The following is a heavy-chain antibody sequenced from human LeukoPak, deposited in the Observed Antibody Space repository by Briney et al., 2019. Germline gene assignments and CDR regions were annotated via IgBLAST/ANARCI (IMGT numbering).Heavy chain of an antibody. D-gene: IGHD3-22*01. CDR1: GYTFTDYY. CDR3: ATNYYDSSGPAGLAY. J-gene: IGHJ4*02. Sequence: ASVTVSCKASGYTFTDYYMHWVRQAPGQGLEWMGWINPNSGGTNYAQKFQGRVTMTRDTSIGTAYMELSRLRSDDTAVYYCATNYYDSSGPAGLAYWGQGTLVTVSS. V-gene: IGHV1-2*02. CDR2: INPNSGGT.